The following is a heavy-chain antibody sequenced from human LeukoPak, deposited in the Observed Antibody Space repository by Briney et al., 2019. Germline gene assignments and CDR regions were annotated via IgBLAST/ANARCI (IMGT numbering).Heavy chain of an antibody. D-gene: IGHD2-8*02. CDR3: AKDFAGAFDY. CDR2: IKQDGSAK. V-gene: IGHV3-7*01. Sequence: PGGSLRLSCAASGLTFSSCWMSWVRQAPGKGLEWVANIKQDGSAKYYVDSVKGRFTISRDNAKNSLYLQMDSLRAEDTAVCYCAKDFAGAFDYWGQGTPVTVSS. J-gene: IGHJ4*02. CDR1: GLTFSSCW.